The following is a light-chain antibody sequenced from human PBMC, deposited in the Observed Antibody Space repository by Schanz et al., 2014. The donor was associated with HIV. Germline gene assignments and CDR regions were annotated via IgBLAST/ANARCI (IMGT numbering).Light chain of an antibody. CDR1: QSVSSSY. J-gene: IGKJ2*01. CDR3: QQRGDWYT. Sequence: EIVLTQSPGTLSLSPGERATLSCRASQSVSSSYLAWYQQKPGQAPRLLVYANSFRATGVPDRFSGTGSGTDFTLTISNLEPEDFGVYYCQQRGDWYTFGQGTKLEIK. CDR2: ANS. V-gene: IGKV3D-20*02.